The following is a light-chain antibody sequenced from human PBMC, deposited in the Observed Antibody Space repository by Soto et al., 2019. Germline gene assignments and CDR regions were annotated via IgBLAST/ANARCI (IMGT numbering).Light chain of an antibody. V-gene: IGLV2-14*01. CDR3: GSYPISNTPYV. CDR1: SSDVGGYNY. J-gene: IGLJ1*01. CDR2: ELS. Sequence: QSALTQPASVSGSPGQSITISCTGTSSDVGGYNYVSWYQQHPGKAPKLMIYELSNRPSGVSNRFSGSKSGNTASLTISGLQAEDEADYFCGSYPISNTPYVFGTGTKVTVL.